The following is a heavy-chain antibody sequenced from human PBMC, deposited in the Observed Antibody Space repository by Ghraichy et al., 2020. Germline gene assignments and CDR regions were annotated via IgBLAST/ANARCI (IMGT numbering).Heavy chain of an antibody. Sequence: ASVKVSCKASGYTFTSYAMHWVRQAPGQRLEWMGWINAGNGNTKYSQKFQGRVTITRDTSASTAYMELSSLRSEDTAVYYCARIVVVTVRSGKNDAFDIWGQGTMVTVSS. D-gene: IGHD2-21*02. CDR3: ARIVVVTVRSGKNDAFDI. CDR2: INAGNGNT. CDR1: GYTFTSYA. J-gene: IGHJ3*02. V-gene: IGHV1-3*01.